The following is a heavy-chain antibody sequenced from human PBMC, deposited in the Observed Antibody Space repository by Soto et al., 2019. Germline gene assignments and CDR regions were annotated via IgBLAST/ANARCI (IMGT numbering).Heavy chain of an antibody. D-gene: IGHD6-6*01. J-gene: IGHJ6*03. CDR2: IYYSGST. V-gene: IGHV4-59*08. CDR1: CGSISSYY. Sequence: SETLSLTCTVSCGSISSYYWSWIRQPPGKGLEWIGYIYYSGSTNYNPSLKSRVTISVDTSKNQFSLKLSSVTAADTAGYYCARGQLPRTRYYYYYMDVWGKGTTVTVSS. CDR3: ARGQLPRTRYYYYYMDV.